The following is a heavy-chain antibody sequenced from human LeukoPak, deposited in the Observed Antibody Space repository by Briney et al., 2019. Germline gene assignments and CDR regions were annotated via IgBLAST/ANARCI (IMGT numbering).Heavy chain of an antibody. CDR2: YDTSDSYN. Sequence: GESLRTSCKGSGYSFTNYWISWVRQMPGKGLEWRGKYDTSDSYNNFSPSFQGHVTISAGKSISTAYLQWNSLKASDTAIYYCARHGYYGSGTYYNFEYWGQGTLVTVSA. J-gene: IGHJ4*02. CDR1: GYSFTNYW. V-gene: IGHV5-10-1*01. D-gene: IGHD3-10*01. CDR3: ARHGYYGSGTYYNFEY.